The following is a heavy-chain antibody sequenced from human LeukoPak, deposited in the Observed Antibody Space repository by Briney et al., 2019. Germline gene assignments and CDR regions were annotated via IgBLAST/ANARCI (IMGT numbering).Heavy chain of an antibody. Sequence: GGSLRLSCAASGFTFSSYWMSWVRQAPGKGLEWVANIKQDGSEKYYVDSVKGRFTTSRDNAKNSLYLQMNSLRAEDTAVYYCAGRDNWNYLSAFDIWGQGTMVTVSS. J-gene: IGHJ3*02. CDR1: GFTFSSYW. V-gene: IGHV3-7*01. D-gene: IGHD1-7*01. CDR3: AGRDNWNYLSAFDI. CDR2: IKQDGSEK.